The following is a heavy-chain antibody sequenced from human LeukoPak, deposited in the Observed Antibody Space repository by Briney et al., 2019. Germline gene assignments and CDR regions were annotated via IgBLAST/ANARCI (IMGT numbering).Heavy chain of an antibody. Sequence: ASVKVSCKASGYTFTSYYMRWVRQAPGQGLEWMGIINPSGGSTSYAQKFQGRVTMTRDTSTSTVYMELSSLRSEDTAVYYCARDEGTTGSDYWGQGTLVTVSS. CDR1: GYTFTSYY. CDR3: ARDEGTTGSDY. V-gene: IGHV1-46*01. J-gene: IGHJ4*02. CDR2: INPSGGST. D-gene: IGHD1-1*01.